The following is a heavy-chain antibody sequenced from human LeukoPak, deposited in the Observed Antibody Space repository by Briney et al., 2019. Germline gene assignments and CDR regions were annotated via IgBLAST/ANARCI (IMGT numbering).Heavy chain of an antibody. CDR1: GGSISGYY. V-gene: IGHV4-59*01. CDR2: ISYSGST. J-gene: IGHJ4*02. CDR3: ARDGRAGSLFAY. Sequence: SETLSLTCTVSGGSISGYYWSWIRQPPGKGLEWVCYISYSGSTNYNPSLKSRVTISVDTSKNQFSLKLSSVTAADTAIYYCARDGRAGSLFAYWGQGTLVTVSS. D-gene: IGHD6-19*01.